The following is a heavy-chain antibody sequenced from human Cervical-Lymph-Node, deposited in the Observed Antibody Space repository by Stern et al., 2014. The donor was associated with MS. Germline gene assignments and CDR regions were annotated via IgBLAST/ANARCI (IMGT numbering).Heavy chain of an antibody. CDR1: GYTFTTYG. Sequence: QVQLVQSGGEVKKPGASVKVSCKASGYTFTTYGIYWVRQAPGQGLEWMGWMNVYNGNTRYAQKFQGRVTLTTEISTSTAYMELRSLRADDTAMYYCTRYTYAFDYWGQGTLVTVSS. J-gene: IGHJ4*02. D-gene: IGHD3-16*01. CDR3: TRYTYAFDY. V-gene: IGHV1-18*01. CDR2: MNVYNGNT.